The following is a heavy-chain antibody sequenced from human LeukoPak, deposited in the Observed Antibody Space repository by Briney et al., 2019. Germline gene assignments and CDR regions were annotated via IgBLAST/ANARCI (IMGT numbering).Heavy chain of an antibody. CDR3: ARLYTSFRAFDI. CDR1: GGSISSGDYY. J-gene: IGHJ3*02. V-gene: IGHV4-31*03. CDR2: IYYSGST. Sequence: SQTLSLTCTVSGGSISSGDYYWSWIRQHPGKGLEWIGYIYYSGSTYYNPSLKSRGTISVDTSKNQFSLKLSSVTAADTAVCYCARLYTSFRAFDIWGQGTMVTVSS. D-gene: IGHD6-6*01.